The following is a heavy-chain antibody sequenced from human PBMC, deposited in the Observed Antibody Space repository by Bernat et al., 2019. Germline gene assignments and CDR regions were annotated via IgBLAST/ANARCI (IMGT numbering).Heavy chain of an antibody. CDR1: GGSISSSSHY. CDR3: ARHPLTGNRVWYFDL. J-gene: IGHJ2*01. CDR2: IRYGGST. Sequence: QLQLQESGPGLVKPSETLSLTCTVSGGSISSSSHYWGWIRQPPGKGLEWIGSIRYGGSTFYNPSLKSRVTISVDTSKNQFSLQMSSVTAADTAVYYCARHPLTGNRVWYFDLWGRGTLVTVSS. D-gene: IGHD7-27*01. V-gene: IGHV4-39*01.